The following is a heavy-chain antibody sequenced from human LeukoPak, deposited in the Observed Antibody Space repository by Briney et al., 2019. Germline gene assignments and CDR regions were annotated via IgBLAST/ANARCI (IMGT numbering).Heavy chain of an antibody. CDR1: GYTFTSYG. Sequence: ASVKVSCKASGYTFTSYGISWVRQAPGQGLEWMGWISAYNGNTNYAQKLQGRVTMTTDTSTSTAYMELRSLRSDDTAVYYCARVGSYYDILTGYYPQYYFDYWGQGTLVTVS. CDR3: ARVGSYYDILTGYYPQYYFDY. D-gene: IGHD3-9*01. J-gene: IGHJ4*02. V-gene: IGHV1-18*01. CDR2: ISAYNGNT.